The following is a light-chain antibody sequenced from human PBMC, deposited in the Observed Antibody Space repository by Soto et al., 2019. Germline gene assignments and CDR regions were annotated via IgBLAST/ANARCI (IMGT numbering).Light chain of an antibody. CDR1: SSNIGAGYD. CDR2: GNS. Sequence: QSVLTQPPSVSGSPGQRVTISCTGSSSNIGAGYDVHWYQQLPGTAPKLLIFGNSNRPSGVPDRFSGSKSGTSASLAITGLQAQDEAEYYYQSYASGLSGSYVFGTGTKLTVL. J-gene: IGLJ1*01. V-gene: IGLV1-40*01. CDR3: QSYASGLSGSYV.